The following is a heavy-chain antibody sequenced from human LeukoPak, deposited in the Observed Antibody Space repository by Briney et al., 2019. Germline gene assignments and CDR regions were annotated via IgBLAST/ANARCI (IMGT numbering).Heavy chain of an antibody. D-gene: IGHD3-22*01. V-gene: IGHV5-51*01. J-gene: IGHJ4*02. CDR2: IYPGDSDT. Sequence: GESRKISCKGSGYSFTSYWIGWVRQMPGKGLEWMGIIYPGDSDTRYSPSFQGQVTISADKSISTAYLQWSSLRASDTAMYYCARHSYGSSGYTDYWGQGTLVTVSS. CDR3: ARHSYGSSGYTDY. CDR1: GYSFTSYW.